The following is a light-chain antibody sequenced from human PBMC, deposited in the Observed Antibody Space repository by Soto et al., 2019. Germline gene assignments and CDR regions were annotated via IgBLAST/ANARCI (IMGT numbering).Light chain of an antibody. Sequence: DIQMTQSPSSLSASVGDRVTITCRASQIISTYLNWYQQRAGLANRLLIYAASSLQSGVPPRFSGSGSGTDFTLTISSLQPEDFATYFCQLTYSAHPTFGQGTQLDLK. CDR2: AAS. J-gene: IGKJ1*01. CDR3: QLTYSAHPT. V-gene: IGKV1-39*01. CDR1: QIISTY.